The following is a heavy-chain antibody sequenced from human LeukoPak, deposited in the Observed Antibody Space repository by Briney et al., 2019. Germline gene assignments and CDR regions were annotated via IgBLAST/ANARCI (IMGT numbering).Heavy chain of an antibody. Sequence: PSETLSLTCAVSGGSISSSNWWSWVRQPPGKGLEWIGEIYHSGSTNYNPSLKSRVTISVDKSKNQFSLKLSSVTAADTAVYYCARGVPQAGTTWFDPWGQGTLVTVSS. V-gene: IGHV4-4*02. CDR3: ARGVPQAGTTWFDP. J-gene: IGHJ5*02. D-gene: IGHD1-1*01. CDR1: GGSISSSNW. CDR2: IYHSGST.